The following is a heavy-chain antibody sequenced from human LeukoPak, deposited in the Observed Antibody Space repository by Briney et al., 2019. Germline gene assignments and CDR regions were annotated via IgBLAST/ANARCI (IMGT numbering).Heavy chain of an antibody. CDR3: AKDMRGEVYYGSGSYTGYYYYYMDV. J-gene: IGHJ6*03. CDR2: INPNSGGT. Sequence: ASVKVSCKASGYTFTGYYMHWVRQAPGQGLEWMGWINPNSGGTNYAQKFQGRVTMTRDTSISTAYMELSRLRSDDTAVYYCAKDMRGEVYYGSGSYTGYYYYYMDVWGKGTTVTTSS. V-gene: IGHV1-2*02. D-gene: IGHD3-10*01. CDR1: GYTFTGYY.